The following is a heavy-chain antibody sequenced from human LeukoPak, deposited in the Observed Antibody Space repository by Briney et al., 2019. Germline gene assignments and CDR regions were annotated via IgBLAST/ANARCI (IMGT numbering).Heavy chain of an antibody. CDR3: ARTHVAAVYYFDY. J-gene: IGHJ4*02. CDR2: INPSGGST. Sequence: GASVKVSCKASGYIFTSYYMHWVRQAPGQGLEWMGMINPSGGSTSYAQKFQGRVTLTRDMSTSTVYMELSSLRSEDTAVYYCARTHVAAVYYFDYWGQGSLVTVSS. D-gene: IGHD6-13*01. V-gene: IGHV1-46*01. CDR1: GYIFTSYY.